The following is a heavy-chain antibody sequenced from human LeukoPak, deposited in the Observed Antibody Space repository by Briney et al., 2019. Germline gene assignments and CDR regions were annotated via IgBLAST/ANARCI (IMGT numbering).Heavy chain of an antibody. Sequence: GGSLRLSCAASGFTFSSYWMSWVRQAPGKGLEWVANIKQDGSEKYYVDSVKGRFTISRDNAKNSLYLQMDSLRAEDTAVYYCASSLTMVRGDYWGQGTLVTVSS. J-gene: IGHJ4*02. V-gene: IGHV3-7*01. CDR3: ASSLTMVRGDY. CDR2: IKQDGSEK. CDR1: GFTFSSYW. D-gene: IGHD3-10*01.